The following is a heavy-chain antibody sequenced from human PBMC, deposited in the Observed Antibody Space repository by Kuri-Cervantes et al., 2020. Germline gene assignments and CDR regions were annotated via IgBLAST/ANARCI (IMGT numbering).Heavy chain of an antibody. CDR2: IDWDDDK. CDR3: ARSSGYSYGYFDY. V-gene: IGHV2-70*16. CDR1: GGSVSSGRYY. J-gene: IGHJ4*02. D-gene: IGHD5-18*01. Sequence: TLSLTCTVSGGSVSSGRYYWSWIRQPPGKALEWLARIDWDDDKFYSTSLKTRLTISKDTSKNQVVLTMTNMDPVDTATYYCARSSGYSYGYFDYWGQGTLVTVSS.